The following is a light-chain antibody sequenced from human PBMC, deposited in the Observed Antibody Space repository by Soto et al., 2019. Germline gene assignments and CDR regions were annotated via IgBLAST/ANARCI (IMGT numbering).Light chain of an antibody. CDR3: QQSYSTTIT. J-gene: IGKJ5*01. Sequence: IQRSQSPSSLSASVGNRVTITCGASQSISSYLNWYQQKPGKAPKVLIYAASSLQSGVPSRFSGSGSGTDFTLTISSLKNEDFATYYCQQSYSTTITFCQGTRLEIK. CDR1: QSISSY. CDR2: AAS. V-gene: IGKV1-39*01.